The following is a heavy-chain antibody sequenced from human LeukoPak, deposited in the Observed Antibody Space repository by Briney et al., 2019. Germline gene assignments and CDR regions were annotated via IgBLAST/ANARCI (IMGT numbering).Heavy chain of an antibody. CDR2: IIPIFGTA. CDR1: GGTFSSYA. Sequence: LVKVSCKASGGTFSSYAISWVRQAPGQGLEWMGGIIPIFGTANYAQKFQGRVTMTRDMSTSTVYMELSSLRSEDTAVYYCARDFGVVNANYYYYYMDVWGKGTTVTVSS. D-gene: IGHD3-3*01. V-gene: IGHV1-69*05. CDR3: ARDFGVVNANYYYYYMDV. J-gene: IGHJ6*03.